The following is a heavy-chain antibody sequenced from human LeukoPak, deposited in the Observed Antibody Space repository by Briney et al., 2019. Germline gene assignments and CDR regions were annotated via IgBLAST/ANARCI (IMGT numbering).Heavy chain of an antibody. CDR2: INPNSGGT. CDR3: ARDFGYSGYDWRLYFDY. J-gene: IGHJ4*02. D-gene: IGHD5-12*01. Sequence: ASVKVSCKASGYTFTGYYMHWVRQAPGQGLEWMGWINPNSGGTNYAQKFQGRVTMTRDTSISTAYMGLSRLRSDDTAVYYCARDFGYSGYDWRLYFDYWGQGTLVTVSS. V-gene: IGHV1-2*02. CDR1: GYTFTGYY.